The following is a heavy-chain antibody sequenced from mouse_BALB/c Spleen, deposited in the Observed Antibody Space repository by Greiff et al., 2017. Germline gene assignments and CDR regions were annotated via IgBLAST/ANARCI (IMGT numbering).Heavy chain of an antibody. CDR2: ISSGGGST. J-gene: IGHJ2*01. CDR1: GFAFSSYD. V-gene: IGHV5-12-1*01. Sequence: EVHLVESGGGLVKPGGSLKLSCAASGFAFSSYDMSWVRQTPEKRLEWVAYISSGGGSTYYPDTVKGRFTISRDNAKNTLYLQMSSLKSEDTAMYYCARRGANWDYFDYWGQGTTLTVSS. D-gene: IGHD4-1*01. CDR3: ARRGANWDYFDY.